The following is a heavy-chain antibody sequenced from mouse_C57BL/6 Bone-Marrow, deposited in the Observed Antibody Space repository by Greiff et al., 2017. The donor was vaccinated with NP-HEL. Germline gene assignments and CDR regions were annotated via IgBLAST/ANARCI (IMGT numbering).Heavy chain of an antibody. J-gene: IGHJ2*01. CDR3: TLDYGSSYCYLDY. CDR2: IDPENGAT. Sequence: EVKLMESGAELVRPGASVKLSCTASGFNIKDDYMHWVKQRPEQGLEWIGWIDPENGATEYAPTFQGKATLTADKSSNTAYLQLSSLTSEDTAVYYCTLDYGSSYCYLDYWGQGTTLTVSS. D-gene: IGHD1-1*01. CDR1: GFNIKDDY. V-gene: IGHV14-4*01.